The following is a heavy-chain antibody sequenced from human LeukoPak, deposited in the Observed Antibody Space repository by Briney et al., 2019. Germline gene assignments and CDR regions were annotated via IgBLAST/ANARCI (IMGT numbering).Heavy chain of an antibody. D-gene: IGHD3-22*01. J-gene: IGHJ4*02. CDR3: AREGYDSSGYYEYYFDY. V-gene: IGHV3-21*01. CDR1: GFTFSSYS. Sequence: GGSLRLSCAASGFTFSSYSMNWVRQAPGKGLEWVSSISSSSSYICYADSVKGRFTISRDNAKNSLYLQMNSLRAEDTAVYYCAREGYDSSGYYEYYFDYWGQGTLVTVSS. CDR2: ISSSSSYI.